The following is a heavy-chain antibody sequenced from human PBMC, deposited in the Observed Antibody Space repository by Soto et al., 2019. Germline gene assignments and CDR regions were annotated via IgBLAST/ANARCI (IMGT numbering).Heavy chain of an antibody. Sequence: GASVKVSCKASGYTFTSYGIHWVRQAPGQRLEWMGWINAANGDTKYSPKFQGRVTITRDTSASTAYMELSSLRSEDTAVYYCVRRHVSATGIDWFDPRGPGTLVTVSS. CDR2: INAANGDT. V-gene: IGHV1-3*01. J-gene: IGHJ5*02. CDR1: GYTFTSYG. D-gene: IGHD2-8*02. CDR3: VRRHVSATGIDWFDP.